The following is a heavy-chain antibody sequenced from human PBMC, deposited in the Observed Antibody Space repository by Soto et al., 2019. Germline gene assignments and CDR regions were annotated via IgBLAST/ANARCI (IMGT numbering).Heavy chain of an antibody. V-gene: IGHV6-1*01. CDR3: ARTLRGRGVKYFDD. Sequence: SQSLSLTCAISGDSVSNNSVAWNWVRQSPSRGLEWLGRTYYRSKWHYDYAPSVRSRITINPDTSKNHFSLQLNSVSPEDAAVYYCARTLRGRGVKYFDDWGQGTLVTVSS. CDR1: GDSVSNNSVA. CDR2: TYYRSKWHY. J-gene: IGHJ4*02. D-gene: IGHD3-10*01.